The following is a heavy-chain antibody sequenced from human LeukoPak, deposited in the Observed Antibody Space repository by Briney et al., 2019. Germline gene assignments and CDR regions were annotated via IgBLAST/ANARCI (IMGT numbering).Heavy chain of an antibody. D-gene: IGHD3-10*01. J-gene: IGHJ5*02. V-gene: IGHV1-2*02. CDR1: GYTFTGYF. CDR3: ARDLYGSGSSNWFDP. Sequence: ASVKVSCKASGYTFTGYFMHWVRQAPGQGLEWMGWINPNNGDTNYAQTFQGRVTMTGDTSISTAYMELSNLRSDDTAMFYCARDLYGSGSSNWFDPWGQGILVTVSS. CDR2: INPNNGDT.